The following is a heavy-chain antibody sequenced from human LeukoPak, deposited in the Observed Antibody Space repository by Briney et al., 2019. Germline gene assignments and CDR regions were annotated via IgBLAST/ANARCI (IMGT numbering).Heavy chain of an antibody. J-gene: IGHJ4*02. CDR3: VRGATYYYDSSVYYFDY. D-gene: IGHD3-22*01. Sequence: ASVKVSCKASGYTFTSYGISWVRQAPGQGLEWMGWISAYNGNTNYAQKLQGRVTMTTDTSTSTAYMELRSLRSDDTAVYYCVRGATYYYDSSVYYFDYWGQGTLVTVSS. V-gene: IGHV1-18*01. CDR1: GYTFTSYG. CDR2: ISAYNGNT.